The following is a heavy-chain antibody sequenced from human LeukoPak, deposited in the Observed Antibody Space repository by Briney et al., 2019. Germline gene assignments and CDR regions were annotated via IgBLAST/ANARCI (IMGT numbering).Heavy chain of an antibody. Sequence: GGSLRLSCAASGFTFSSYAMSWVRQTPGKGLEWVSAISGSGGSTYYADSVKGRFTISRDNSKNTLYLQMNSLRAEDTAVYYCAKSPWGSSWYRGEYFQHWGQGTLVTVSS. J-gene: IGHJ1*01. V-gene: IGHV3-23*01. CDR2: ISGSGGST. D-gene: IGHD6-13*01. CDR3: AKSPWGSSWYRGEYFQH. CDR1: GFTFSSYA.